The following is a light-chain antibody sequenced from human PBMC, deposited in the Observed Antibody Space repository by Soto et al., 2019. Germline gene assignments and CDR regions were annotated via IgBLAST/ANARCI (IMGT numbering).Light chain of an antibody. CDR3: SSYTSSSTPYV. CDR2: EVS. J-gene: IGLJ1*01. V-gene: IGLV2-14*01. CDR1: SNDVGGYDY. Sequence: QSALTQPASVSGSPGQSINIPCTGTSNDVGGYDYVSWYRQHPGKAPRLMIYEVSNRPSGVSNRFSGSKSGNTATLTISGLQAEDEADYYCSSYTSSSTPYVFGTGPKLTVL.